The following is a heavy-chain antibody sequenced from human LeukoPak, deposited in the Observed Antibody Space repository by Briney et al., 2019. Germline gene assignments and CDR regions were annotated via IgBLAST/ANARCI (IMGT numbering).Heavy chain of an antibody. CDR3: ARDLPSSGWSCFDY. D-gene: IGHD6-19*01. V-gene: IGHV3-33*01. Sequence: GGSLRLSCAASGFTFSSYGMHWVRQAPGKGLEWVAVIWYDGSNKYYADSVKGRFTISRDNAKNSLYLQMNSLRAADTAVYYCARDLPSSGWSCFDYWGQGTLVTVSS. CDR1: GFTFSSYG. J-gene: IGHJ4*02. CDR2: IWYDGSNK.